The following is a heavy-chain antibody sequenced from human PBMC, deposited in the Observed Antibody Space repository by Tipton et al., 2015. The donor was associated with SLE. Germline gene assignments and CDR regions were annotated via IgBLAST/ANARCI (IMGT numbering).Heavy chain of an antibody. V-gene: IGHV3-21*01. D-gene: IGHD1-1*01. Sequence: GSLRLSCAASGFPFSTYTMNWVRQAPGRGLEWVSAISSRTIYYADSVKGRFTVSRDNAKNSLYLQMNSLRAEDTAVYYCVRISNSANWPNWFDPWGQGTLVTVSS. CDR3: VRISNSANWPNWFDP. J-gene: IGHJ5*02. CDR1: GFPFSTYT. CDR2: ISSRTIY.